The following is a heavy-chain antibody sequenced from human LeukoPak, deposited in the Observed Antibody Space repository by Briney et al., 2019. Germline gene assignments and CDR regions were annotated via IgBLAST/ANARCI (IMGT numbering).Heavy chain of an antibody. V-gene: IGHV4-4*07. Sequence: PSETLSLTCTVSGGSISSYYWSWIRQPAGKGLEWIGRIYTSGSTNYNPSLKSRVTMSVDTSKNQFSLELSSVTAADTAVYYCAGEILYDSLPGHYKTEYFQQWGQGSLVSVSS. CDR1: GGSISSYY. CDR2: IYTSGST. J-gene: IGHJ1*01. CDR3: AGEILYDSLPGHYKTEYFQQ. D-gene: IGHD3-9*01.